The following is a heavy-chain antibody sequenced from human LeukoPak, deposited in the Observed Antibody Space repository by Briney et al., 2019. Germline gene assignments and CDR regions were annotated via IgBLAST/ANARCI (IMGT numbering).Heavy chain of an antibody. CDR2: IYYSGST. D-gene: IGHD6-19*01. CDR3: ARVTVAVYFDY. V-gene: IGHV4-59*01. J-gene: IGHJ4*02. Sequence: SETLSLTCTVSGGSISSYYWSWIRQRPGKGLEWIGYIYYSGSTNYNPSLKSRVTISVDTSKNQFSLKLSSVTAADTAVYYCARVTVAVYFDYWGQGTLVTVSS. CDR1: GGSISSYY.